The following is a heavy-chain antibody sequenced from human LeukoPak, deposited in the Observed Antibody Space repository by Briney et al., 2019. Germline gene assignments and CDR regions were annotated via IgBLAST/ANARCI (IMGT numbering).Heavy chain of an antibody. D-gene: IGHD3-22*01. CDR3: ARAFYYDIIGGEGMDV. V-gene: IGHV3-21*01. J-gene: IGHJ6*02. CDR1: GFTFSTYN. CDR2: ISNSASYI. Sequence: GGSLRLYCAASGFTFSTYNMNWVRQAPGKGLEWVSSISNSASYIFYADSVKGRFTISRDNAKNSLYLQMNSLRAEDTAVYYCARAFYYDIIGGEGMDVWGQGTTVTVSS.